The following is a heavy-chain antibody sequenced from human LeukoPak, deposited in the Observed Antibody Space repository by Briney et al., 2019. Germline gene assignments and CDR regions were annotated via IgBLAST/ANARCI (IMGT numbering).Heavy chain of an antibody. V-gene: IGHV3-23*01. CDR3: AKDLYPYYDSSGYFTPFDY. D-gene: IGHD3-22*01. CDR1: GFTFSSYA. CDR2: ISSSGGST. J-gene: IGHJ4*02. Sequence: HPGGSLRLSCAASGFTFSSYAMSWVRQAPGKGLEWVSTISSSGGSTYYADSVKGRFTISRDNSKNTLYLQMNSLRAEDTAVYSCAKDLYPYYDSSGYFTPFDYWGQGTLVTVSS.